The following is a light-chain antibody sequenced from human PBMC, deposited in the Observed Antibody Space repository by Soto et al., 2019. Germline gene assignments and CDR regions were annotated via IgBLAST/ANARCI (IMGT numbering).Light chain of an antibody. CDR1: QSISSY. CDR3: QQSYSTPRT. J-gene: IGKJ4*01. Sequence: DIQMTQSPSSLSASVGDRVTITCRASQSISSYLNWYQQKPGKAPKLQIYAASSLQSGVPSRFSGSGSGTDFTLTISSLQPEDFATYYCQQSYSTPRTFGGGTKVEIK. CDR2: AAS. V-gene: IGKV1-39*01.